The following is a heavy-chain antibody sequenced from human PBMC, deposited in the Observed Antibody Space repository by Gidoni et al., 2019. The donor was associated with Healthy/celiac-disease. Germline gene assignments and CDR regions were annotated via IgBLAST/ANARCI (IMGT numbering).Heavy chain of an antibody. J-gene: IGHJ6*02. CDR2: IKSKTDGGTT. CDR3: TTDFYDRSYYYYYGMDV. D-gene: IGHD3-22*01. CDR1: GFTFSNSW. V-gene: IGHV3-15*01. Sequence: ELQLVESGGGLVKPGGSLRLSCAASGFTFSNSWSSWVRQAPGKVLEWVGRIKSKTDGGTTDYAAPVKGRFTISRDDSKNTLYLQMNSLKTEDTAVYYCTTDFYDRSYYYYYGMDVWGQGTTVTVSS.